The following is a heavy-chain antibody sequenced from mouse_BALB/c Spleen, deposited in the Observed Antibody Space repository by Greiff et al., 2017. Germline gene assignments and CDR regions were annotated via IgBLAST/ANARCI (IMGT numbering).Heavy chain of an antibody. CDR1: GFNIKDYY. D-gene: IGHD1-2*01. V-gene: IGHV14-4*02. J-gene: IGHJ2*01. CDR2: IDPENGDT. Sequence: EVQLQESGAELVRSGASVKLSCTASGFNIKDYYMHWVKQRPEQGLEWIGWIDPENGDTEYAPKFQGKATMTADTSSNTAYLQLSSLTSEDTAVYYCSVITTAPFFDYWGQGTTLTVSS. CDR3: SVITTAPFFDY.